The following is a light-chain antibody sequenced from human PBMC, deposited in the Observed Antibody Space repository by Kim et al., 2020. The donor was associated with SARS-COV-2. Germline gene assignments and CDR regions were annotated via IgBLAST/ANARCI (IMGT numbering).Light chain of an antibody. CDR2: KAS. CDR1: QSISSW. V-gene: IGKV1-5*03. CDR3: QQYNSYPYT. Sequence: DIQMTQSPSTLSASVGDRVTITCRASQSISSWLAWYQQKPGKAPKLLIYKASSLESGVPSRFSGSGSGTEFTLTISSLQPDDFATYFCQQYNSYPYTFGQGTKLEI. J-gene: IGKJ2*01.